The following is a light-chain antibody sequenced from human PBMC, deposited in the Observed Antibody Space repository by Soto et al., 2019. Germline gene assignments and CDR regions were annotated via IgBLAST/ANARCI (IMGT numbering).Light chain of an antibody. Sequence: EIVLTQSPGTLSLSPGERATLSCRASQSVSSSYLAWYQQKPGQAPRLLIYGASSRATGIPDRFSGSGSGPDFTLTISRLEPEDVAVYDRQQYGSSPPYTFGQGTKLEIK. J-gene: IGKJ2*01. V-gene: IGKV3-20*01. CDR1: QSVSSSY. CDR2: GAS. CDR3: QQYGSSPPYT.